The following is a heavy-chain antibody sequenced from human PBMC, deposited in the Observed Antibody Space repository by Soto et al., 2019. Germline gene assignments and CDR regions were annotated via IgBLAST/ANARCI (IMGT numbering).Heavy chain of an antibody. CDR3: AKDLAYSSSGNFDY. J-gene: IGHJ4*02. Sequence: PSETLSLTCTVSGDFNTNFYWSWIRQSPGKGLEWMGFIYSSGSTRYNPSLKSRITMSLDTSKNSLYLQMNSLRAEDTALYYCAKDLAYSSSGNFDYWGQGTLVTVSS. V-gene: IGHV4-59*01. D-gene: IGHD6-13*01. CDR1: GDFNTNFY. CDR2: IYSSGST.